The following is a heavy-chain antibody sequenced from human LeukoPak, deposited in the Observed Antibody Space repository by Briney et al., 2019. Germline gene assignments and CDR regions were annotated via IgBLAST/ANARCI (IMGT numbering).Heavy chain of an antibody. CDR2: IIPILGIA. V-gene: IGHV1-69*04. D-gene: IGHD2-2*02. CDR3: ARDCSSTSCYTYPNWFDP. Sequence: SVKVSCKASLGSFSSYAISWVRQAPGQGLEWMGRIIPILGIANYAQKFQGRVTITADKSTSTAYMELSSLRSEDTAVYYCARDCSSTSCYTYPNWFDPWGQGTLVTVSS. J-gene: IGHJ5*02. CDR1: LGSFSSYA.